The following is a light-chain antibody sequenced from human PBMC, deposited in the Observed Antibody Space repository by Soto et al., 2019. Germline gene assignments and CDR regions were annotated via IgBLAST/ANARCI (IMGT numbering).Light chain of an antibody. CDR2: GAS. CDR3: QQYGNSSRA. V-gene: IGKV3-20*01. Sequence: EIVLTQSPGALSLSPGERATLSCGASQSVSSSYLAWYQQKPDQAPSLLIYGASTRATGIPDRFSGSGSGTGFTLTISRLELEDFAVYYCQQYGNSSRAFEQGTNGAIK. J-gene: IGKJ1*01. CDR1: QSVSSSY.